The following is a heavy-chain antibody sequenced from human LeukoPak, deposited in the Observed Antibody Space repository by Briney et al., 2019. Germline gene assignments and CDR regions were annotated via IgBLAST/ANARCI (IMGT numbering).Heavy chain of an antibody. J-gene: IGHJ6*02. CDR3: ARDLYGDYVTDRYYGMDV. D-gene: IGHD4-17*01. CDR2: IYSGGYT. V-gene: IGHV3-53*01. CDR1: GFTVSSNC. Sequence: SGGSLRLSCAASGFTVSSNCMSWVRQAPGKGLEWVSVIYSGGYTYYADSVKGRFTISRDNSKNTLYLQMNSLRADDTAVYYCARDLYGDYVTDRYYGMDVWGQGTTVTVSS.